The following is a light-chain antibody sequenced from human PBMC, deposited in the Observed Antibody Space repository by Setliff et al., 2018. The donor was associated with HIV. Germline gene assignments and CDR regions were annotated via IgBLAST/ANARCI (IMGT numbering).Light chain of an antibody. V-gene: IGLV2-11*01. CDR2: DVT. CDR1: NSDVGGYNH. Sequence: QSALTQPRSVSGSPEKSVTISCTGTNSDVGGYNHVSWYQQHPGKAPKLLIYDVTNRPSGVPDRFSGSKSANMASLTISGLQAEDEADYYCSSYTSSSTLVFGTGTKVTVL. CDR3: SSYTSSSTLV. J-gene: IGLJ1*01.